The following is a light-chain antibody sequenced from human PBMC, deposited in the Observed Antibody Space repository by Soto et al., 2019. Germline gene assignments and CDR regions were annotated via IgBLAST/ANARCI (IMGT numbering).Light chain of an antibody. CDR1: SSDVGGYNY. Sequence: QSVLTQPRSVSGSPGQSVTISCTGTSSDVGGYNYVSWYQQHPGKAPKLMIYDVSKRPSGVPDRFSGSKSGNTASLTISGLQAEDEADYYCCSYAGSQDVVFGGGTKLTVL. CDR2: DVS. V-gene: IGLV2-11*01. J-gene: IGLJ2*01. CDR3: CSYAGSQDVV.